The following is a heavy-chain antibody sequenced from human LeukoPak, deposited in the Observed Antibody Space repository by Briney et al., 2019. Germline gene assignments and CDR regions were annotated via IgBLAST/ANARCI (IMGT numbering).Heavy chain of an antibody. V-gene: IGHV3-33*05. Sequence: VISYDGSNKYYADSVKGRFTISRDNSKNTLYLQMNSLRAEDTAVYYCARDGLYYDSSERNFDYWGQGTLVTVSS. J-gene: IGHJ4*02. CDR3: ARDGLYYDSSERNFDY. CDR2: ISYDGSNK. D-gene: IGHD3-22*01.